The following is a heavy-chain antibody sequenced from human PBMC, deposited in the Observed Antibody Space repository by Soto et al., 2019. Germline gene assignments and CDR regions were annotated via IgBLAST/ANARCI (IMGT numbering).Heavy chain of an antibody. CDR2: IIPFSGKG. J-gene: IGHJ6*02. CDR3: AKEHCYQLRSFDHYYGMDV. V-gene: IGHV1-69*01. D-gene: IGHD2-21*02. Sequence: QVELLQSGAELKKPGTSLKVSCKASAGTFKNSITSWVRQARGRGLEWLGGIIPFSGKGVYAQRFQGRVTMTEDESTSVGYMEVSRLRWDDTAVYYYAKEHCYQLRSFDHYYGMDVWGQGTKVTVSS. CDR1: AGTFKNSI.